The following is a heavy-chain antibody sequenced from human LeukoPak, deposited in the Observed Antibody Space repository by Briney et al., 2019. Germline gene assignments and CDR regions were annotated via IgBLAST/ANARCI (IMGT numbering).Heavy chain of an antibody. D-gene: IGHD2-15*01. V-gene: IGHV3-23*01. CDR2: ISSSGGTT. Sequence: GGALRLSCAAPGITFSSYGMSWVRQAPGKGVEWVSSISSSGGTTYYADSVKDRFTISRDNSKNTLYLQMNSLRAEDTAIYYCAKNGDRGAYCTGGTCYPYFYYYMDVWGKGTTVTI. CDR1: GITFSSYG. CDR3: AKNGDRGAYCTGGTCYPYFYYYMDV. J-gene: IGHJ6*03.